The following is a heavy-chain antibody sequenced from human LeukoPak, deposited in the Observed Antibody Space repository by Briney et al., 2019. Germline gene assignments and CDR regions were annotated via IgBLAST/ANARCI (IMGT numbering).Heavy chain of an antibody. D-gene: IGHD3-10*01. CDR1: GGSISGFY. V-gene: IGHV4-59*08. J-gene: IGHJ4*02. CDR3: ARVASSVPDY. CDR2: IYYTGST. Sequence: SETLSLTCTVSGGSISGFYWSWIRQPPGKGLEWFGYIYYTGSTNYNPSLKSRVTISVDTSKNQFSLRLTSVTAADTAVYYCARVASSVPDYWGREPWSPSPQ.